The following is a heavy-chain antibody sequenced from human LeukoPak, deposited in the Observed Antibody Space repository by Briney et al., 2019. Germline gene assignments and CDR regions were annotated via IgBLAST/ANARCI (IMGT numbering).Heavy chain of an antibody. CDR2: ISSSGSTI. CDR1: GFTFSSYE. J-gene: IGHJ5*02. Sequence: GGSLRLSCAASGFTFSSYEMNWVGQARGKGLEWVSYISSSGSTIYYADSVKGRFTISRDNAKNSLYLQMNSLRAEDTAVYYCARGRSKLDIVVVPAVQVYPGGSFDPWGQGTLVTVSS. CDR3: ARGRSKLDIVVVPAVQVYPGGSFDP. D-gene: IGHD2-2*03. V-gene: IGHV3-48*03.